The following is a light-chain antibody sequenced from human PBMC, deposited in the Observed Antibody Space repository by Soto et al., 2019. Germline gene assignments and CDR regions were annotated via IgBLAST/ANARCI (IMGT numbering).Light chain of an antibody. CDR3: HQSYSSLYT. Sequence: DIQMTQSPSSLSASVGDRVTITCRASQSISSHLNWYQQKPGNAPKVLISAASSLQSGVPSRFSGSGSGTDFTLTISSLQPEDYATYYCHQSYSSLYTFGQGTKLEIK. CDR1: QSISSH. CDR2: AAS. J-gene: IGKJ2*01. V-gene: IGKV1-39*01.